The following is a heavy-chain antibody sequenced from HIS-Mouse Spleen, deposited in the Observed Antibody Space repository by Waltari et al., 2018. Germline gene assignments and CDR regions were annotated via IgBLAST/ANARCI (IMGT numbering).Heavy chain of an antibody. CDR2: IDSGGRT. CDR1: GFTVSSNY. V-gene: IGHV3-53*02. D-gene: IGHD3-10*01. J-gene: IGHJ4*02. Sequence: EVQLVETGGGLIQPGGSLRLSCAASGFTVSSNYMSWVRQAPGKGLVRGSVIDSGGRTYYADYVKGRFTISRDNSKNTLYIQMNSLRAEDTAVYYCARHYYYGSGSYYFDYWGQGTLVTVSS. CDR3: ARHYYYGSGSYYFDY.